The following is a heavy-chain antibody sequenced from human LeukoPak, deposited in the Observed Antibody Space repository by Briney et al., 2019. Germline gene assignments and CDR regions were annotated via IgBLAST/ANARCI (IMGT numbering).Heavy chain of an antibody. CDR1: GYTFSSYW. Sequence: PGGSLRLSCAGSGYTFSSYWMHWVRQAPGRGLVWVSRINTDGTTTNYADSVEGRFTISRDNAKNTLYLQMNSLRAEDTAVYYCAKDWGYTTMVSYYFDYWGQGALVTVSS. CDR3: AKDWGYTTMVSYYFDY. V-gene: IGHV3-74*01. CDR2: INTDGTTT. D-gene: IGHD5-18*01. J-gene: IGHJ4*02.